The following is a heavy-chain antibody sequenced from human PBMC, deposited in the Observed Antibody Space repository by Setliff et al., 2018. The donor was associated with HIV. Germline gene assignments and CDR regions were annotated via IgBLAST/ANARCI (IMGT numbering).Heavy chain of an antibody. J-gene: IGHJ4*02. CDR3: TTEVRYYDSSGPDY. CDR1: GFTVIHAW. D-gene: IGHD3-22*01. V-gene: IGHV3-15*01. CDR2: IKSKTDGGTT. Sequence: GGSLRLSCAASGFTVIHAWMSWVRQPPGKGLEWVGRIKSKTDGGTTDYAAPVKGRFTILRDDSENTVYLEMSSLKRDDTAVYYCTTEVRYYDSSGPDYWGQGTLVTVSS.